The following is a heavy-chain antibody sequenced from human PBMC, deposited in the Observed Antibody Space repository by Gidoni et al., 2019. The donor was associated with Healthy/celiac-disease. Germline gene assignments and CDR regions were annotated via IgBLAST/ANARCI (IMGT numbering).Heavy chain of an antibody. CDR1: GGSISSGSYY. CDR3: ARGFYFDY. Sequence: QVQLQESGPGLVKPSQTLSLTCTVSGGSISSGSYYWSWIRQPAGKGLEWIGRIYTSGRTNYNPSLKSRVTMSVDTSKNQFSLKLSSVTAADTAVYYCARGFYFDYWGQGTLVTVSS. V-gene: IGHV4-61*02. CDR2: IYTSGRT. J-gene: IGHJ4*02.